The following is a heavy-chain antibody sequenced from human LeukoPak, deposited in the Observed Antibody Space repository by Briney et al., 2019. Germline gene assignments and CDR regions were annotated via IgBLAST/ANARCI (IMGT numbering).Heavy chain of an antibody. CDR3: AKGGDVTTSDY. V-gene: IGHV3-21*04. CDR1: GFTFSSYS. J-gene: IGHJ4*02. Sequence: GGSLRLSCAASGFTFSSYSMNWVRQAPGKGLEWVSSISSSSSYIYYADSVKGRFTISRDNSKNTLYLQMNSLRAEDTAVYYCAKGGDVTTSDYWGQGTLVTVSS. CDR2: ISSSSSYI. D-gene: IGHD4-11*01.